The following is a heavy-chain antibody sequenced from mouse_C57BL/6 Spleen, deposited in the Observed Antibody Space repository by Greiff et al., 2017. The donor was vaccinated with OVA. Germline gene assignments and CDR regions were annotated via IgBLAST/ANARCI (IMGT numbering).Heavy chain of an antibody. CDR1: GYSITSGYY. V-gene: IGHV3-6*01. CDR2: ISYDGSN. CDR3: ARGDLAWFAY. D-gene: IGHD3-3*01. Sequence: EVQLVESGPGLVKPSQSLSLTCSVTGYSITSGYYWNWIRQFPGNKLEWMGYISYDGSNNYNPSLKNRISITRDTSKNQFFLKLNSVTTEDTATYYCARGDLAWFAYWGQGTLVTVSA. J-gene: IGHJ3*01.